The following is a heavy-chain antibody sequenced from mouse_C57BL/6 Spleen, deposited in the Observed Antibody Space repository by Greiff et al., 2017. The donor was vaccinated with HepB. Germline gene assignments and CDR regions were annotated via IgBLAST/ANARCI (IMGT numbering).Heavy chain of an antibody. Sequence: VQLQQPGAELVMPGASVKLSCKASGYTFTSYWMHWVKQRPGQGLEWIGEIDPSDSYTNYNQKFKGKSTLTVDKSSSTAYMQLSSLTSEDSAVYYCARRGGYWYFDVWGTGTTVTASS. CDR3: ARRGGYWYFDV. V-gene: IGHV1-69*01. CDR2: IDPSDSYT. J-gene: IGHJ1*03. CDR1: GYTFTSYW.